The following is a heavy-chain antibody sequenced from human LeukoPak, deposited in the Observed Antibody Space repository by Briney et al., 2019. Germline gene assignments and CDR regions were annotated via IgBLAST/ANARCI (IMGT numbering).Heavy chain of an antibody. V-gene: IGHV1-69*04. D-gene: IGHD3-10*01. CDR1: GGTFSSYG. CDR2: IIPVFGIP. Sequence: SVNVSCKSSGGTFSSYGLSWVRQAPGQGLEWMGRIIPVFGIPKYAQKFQGRVTITADKSTGTSFLELSSLRSEDTALYYCARDENSGSGEFDYWGQGTLVSVSS. CDR3: ARDENSGSGEFDY. J-gene: IGHJ4*02.